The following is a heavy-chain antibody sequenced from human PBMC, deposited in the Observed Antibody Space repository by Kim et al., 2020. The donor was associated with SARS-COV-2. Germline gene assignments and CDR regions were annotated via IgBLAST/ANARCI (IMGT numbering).Heavy chain of an antibody. J-gene: IGHJ4*02. D-gene: IGHD5-12*01. Sequence: GGSLRLSCAASGFTFSSYGMHWVRQAPGKGLEWVAVIWYDGSNKYYADSVKGRFTISRDNSKNTLYLQMNSLRAEDTAVYYCAKDLDIVATTLGLHYWGQGTLVTVSS. CDR2: IWYDGSNK. CDR1: GFTFSSYG. V-gene: IGHV3-33*06. CDR3: AKDLDIVATTLGLHY.